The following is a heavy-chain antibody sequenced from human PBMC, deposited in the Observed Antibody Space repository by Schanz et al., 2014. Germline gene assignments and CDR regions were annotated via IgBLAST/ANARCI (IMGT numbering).Heavy chain of an antibody. D-gene: IGHD2-2*01. V-gene: IGHV3-74*02. Sequence: VQLVESGGGLVQPGRSLRLSCAASGFTFSSYWMHWVRQAPGKGLVWVSRINSDGSTTIYADSVKGRFTISRDNAKNPLYLQMTSLRAGHTAVYYCARGRRGHCRRTSCTYYFDYWGQGPLVTGSS. CDR1: GFTFSSYW. CDR2: INSDGSTT. CDR3: ARGRRGHCRRTSCTYYFDY. J-gene: IGHJ4*02.